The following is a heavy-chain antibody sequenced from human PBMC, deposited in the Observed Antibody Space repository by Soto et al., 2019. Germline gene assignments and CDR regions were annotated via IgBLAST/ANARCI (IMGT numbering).Heavy chain of an antibody. J-gene: IGHJ6*02. CDR1: GFTFSNAW. CDR3: TTLAHYYDSRPLDV. CDR2: IKSKTDGGTT. D-gene: IGHD3-22*01. Sequence: GGSLRLSCAASGFTFSNAWMNWVRQAPGKGLEWVGRIKSKTDGGTTDYAAPVKGRFTISRDDSKNTLYLQMNSLKTEDTAVYYCTTLAHYYDSRPLDVWGQGTTVTVSS. V-gene: IGHV3-15*07.